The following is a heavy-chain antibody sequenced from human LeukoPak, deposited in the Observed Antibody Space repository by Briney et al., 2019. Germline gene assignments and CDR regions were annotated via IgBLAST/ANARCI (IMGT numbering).Heavy chain of an antibody. CDR3: ARDTRGYYGMDV. Sequence: PSQTLSLTCTVSGDSISSGGYYWSWIRQHPGKGLEWIGYIYYSGSTYYNPSLKSRVTISVDTSKNQFSLKLSSVTAADTAVYYCARDTRGYYGMDVWGKGTTVTVSS. J-gene: IGHJ6*04. CDR1: GDSISSGGYY. CDR2: IYYSGST. V-gene: IGHV4-31*03. D-gene: IGHD1-1*01.